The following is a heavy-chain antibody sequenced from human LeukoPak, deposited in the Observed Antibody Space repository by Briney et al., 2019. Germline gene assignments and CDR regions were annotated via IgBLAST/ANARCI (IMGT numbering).Heavy chain of an antibody. Sequence: PSETLSLTCTVSGGSIRSYYWSWIRQPAGKGLEWIGRIYTSGSTNYNPSLKSRVTMSVDTSKNQFSLKLCSVTAADTAVYCATGDTYDYLYFDLWGRGTLVTVSS. CDR1: GGSIRSYY. V-gene: IGHV4-4*07. D-gene: IGHD3-22*01. CDR2: IYTSGST. CDR3: ATGDTYDYLYFDL. J-gene: IGHJ2*01.